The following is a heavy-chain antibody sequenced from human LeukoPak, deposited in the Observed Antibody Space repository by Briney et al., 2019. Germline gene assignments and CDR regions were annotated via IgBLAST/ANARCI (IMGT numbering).Heavy chain of an antibody. Sequence: ASVKVSCKASGYTFTSYDINWVRQATGQGLEWMGWMNPNSGNTGYAQKFQGRVTMTRNTSISTAYMELSSLRSEDTAVYYCARGGVTMAYYYYGMDVWGQGTTVTVSS. CDR1: GYTFTSYD. D-gene: IGHD4/OR15-4a*01. CDR2: MNPNSGNT. J-gene: IGHJ6*02. V-gene: IGHV1-8*01. CDR3: ARGGVTMAYYYYGMDV.